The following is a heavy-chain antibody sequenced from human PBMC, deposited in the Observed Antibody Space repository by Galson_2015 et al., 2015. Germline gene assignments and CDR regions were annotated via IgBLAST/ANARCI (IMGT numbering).Heavy chain of an antibody. J-gene: IGHJ4*02. CDR1: GFTFSSYA. Sequence: SLTLSCAASGFTFSSYAMHWVRQAPGKGLEWVAVISYDGSNKYYTDSVKGRFTISRDNSKNTLYLQMNSLRAEDTAVYYCARGQRLLWFGELLSTIDYWGQGTLVTVSS. V-gene: IGHV3-30-3*01. D-gene: IGHD3-10*01. CDR2: ISYDGSNK. CDR3: ARGQRLLWFGELLSTIDY.